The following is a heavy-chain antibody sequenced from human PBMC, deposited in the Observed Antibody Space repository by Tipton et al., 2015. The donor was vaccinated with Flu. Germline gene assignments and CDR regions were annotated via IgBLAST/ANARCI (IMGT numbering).Heavy chain of an antibody. D-gene: IGHD6-19*01. CDR3: ARTYSSAWTPAV. Sequence: QLVQSGGGLVKPGGSLRLSCAGSGFSFSNYWMHWVRQAPGEGLVWVSGITTDGSRTTYADSVKGRFTISRDNAKNTLFLQMNSLRAEDTAVYYCARTYSSAWTPAVWGQGTLVTVSS. CDR1: GFSFSNYW. V-gene: IGHV3-74*02. J-gene: IGHJ4*02. CDR2: ITTDGSRT.